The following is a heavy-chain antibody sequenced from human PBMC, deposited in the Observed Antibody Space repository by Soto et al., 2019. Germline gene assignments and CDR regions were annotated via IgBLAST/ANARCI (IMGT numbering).Heavy chain of an antibody. D-gene: IGHD3-3*01. J-gene: IGHJ4*02. V-gene: IGHV1-3*01. CDR1: GYTFTSYA. CDR3: ARGNVLRFLEWLPSFDY. CDR2: INAGNGNT. Sequence: QVQLVQSGAEVKKPGASVKVSWKASGYTFTSYAMHWVRQAPGQRLEWMGWINAGNGNTKYSQKFQGRVTITRDTSASTAYMELSSLRSEDTAVYYCARGNVLRFLEWLPSFDYWGQGTLVTVSS.